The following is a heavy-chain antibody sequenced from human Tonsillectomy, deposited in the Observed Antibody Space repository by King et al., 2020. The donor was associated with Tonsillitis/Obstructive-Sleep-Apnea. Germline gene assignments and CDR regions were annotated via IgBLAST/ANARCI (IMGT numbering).Heavy chain of an antibody. J-gene: IGHJ4*02. Sequence: QLQEAGPGLVKPSETLSRTCTVSGGSISTSTYYWGWIRQPPGKGPEGIGSIYYSGSTYYNPSLKSRVTMSVDTSNNQFSLKLSSVTAAYTAVYYCARHFPDYSNYFDYWGQGTLVTVS. CDR1: GGSISTSTYY. CDR3: ARHFPDYSNYFDY. D-gene: IGHD4-11*01. CDR2: IYYSGST. V-gene: IGHV4-39*01.